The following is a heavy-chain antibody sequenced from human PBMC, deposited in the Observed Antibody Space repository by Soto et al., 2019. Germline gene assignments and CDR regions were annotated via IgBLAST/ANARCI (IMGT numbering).Heavy chain of an antibody. D-gene: IGHD3-22*01. CDR1: GGTFSSYT. CDR2: IIPILGIA. CDR3: DAIPYYYDSSGPH. Sequence: QVQLVQSGAEVKKPGSSVKVSCKASGGTFSSYTISWVRQAPGQGLEWMGRIIPILGIANYAQKFQGRVTITPDXXTSTAYMELSSLRSEDTAVYYCDAIPYYYDSSGPHWGQGTLVTVSS. V-gene: IGHV1-69*02. J-gene: IGHJ4*02.